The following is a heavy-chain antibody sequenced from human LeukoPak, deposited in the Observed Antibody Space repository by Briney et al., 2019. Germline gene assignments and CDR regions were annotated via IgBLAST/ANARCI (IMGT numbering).Heavy chain of an antibody. V-gene: IGHV3-74*01. CDR2: ISSDGSTT. D-gene: IGHD6-13*01. J-gene: IGHJ4*02. Sequence: GESLRLSCATSGFTFSTSWMHWVRQAPGKGLVWVSRISSDGSTTTYADSVKGRFTISRDNAKNTLYLQMNSLRVEDTAVYYCVRVRSSCWYDYWGQGALVTVSS. CDR1: GFTFSTSW. CDR3: VRVRSSCWYDY.